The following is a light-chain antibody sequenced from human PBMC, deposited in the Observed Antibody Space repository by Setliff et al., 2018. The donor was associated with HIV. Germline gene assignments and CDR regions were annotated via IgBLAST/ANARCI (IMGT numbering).Light chain of an antibody. CDR1: SSDVGGYNY. J-gene: IGLJ1*01. CDR3: SSYSINNLDV. V-gene: IGLV2-14*03. CDR2: DVT. Sequence: QSVLTQPASVSGSPGQSITISCTGTSSDVGGYNYVSWYQQHPGKVPKLVIYDVTKRPSGSSNRFSGSKSGDTASLTISGLQAEDEADYYCSSYSINNLDVFASGTKVTVL.